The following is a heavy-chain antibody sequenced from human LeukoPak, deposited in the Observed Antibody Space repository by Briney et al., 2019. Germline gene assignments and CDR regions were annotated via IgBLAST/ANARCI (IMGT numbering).Heavy chain of an antibody. D-gene: IGHD1-26*01. V-gene: IGHV4-39*01. J-gene: IGHJ4*02. CDR2: IYYSGST. Sequence: SETLSLTCTVSGGSISSSSYYWGWIRQPPGKGLEWIGSIYYSGSTYYNPSLKSRVTISVDTSKSQYSLKLSSVTAADTAVYYCASPRQWELLPFDYWGQGTLVTVSS. CDR1: GGSISSSSYY. CDR3: ASPRQWELLPFDY.